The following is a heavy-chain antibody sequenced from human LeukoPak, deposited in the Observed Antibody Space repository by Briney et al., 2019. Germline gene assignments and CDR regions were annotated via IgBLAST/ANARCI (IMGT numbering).Heavy chain of an antibody. Sequence: GESLRISCQTSGYTFTSYWITWVRQMPGKGLEWMGRIDPSDSYTNYRRSFEGHITFSTDKSTATVYLQWSSLEASDTAVYYCARLSNPYCSGGTCSPTPFDSWGQGTLVTVSS. CDR1: GYTFTSYW. CDR2: IDPSDSYT. V-gene: IGHV5-10-1*01. CDR3: ARLSNPYCSGGTCSPTPFDS. J-gene: IGHJ4*02. D-gene: IGHD2-15*01.